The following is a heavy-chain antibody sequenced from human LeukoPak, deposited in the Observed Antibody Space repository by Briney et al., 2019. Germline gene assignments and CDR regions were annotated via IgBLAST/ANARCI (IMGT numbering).Heavy chain of an antibody. D-gene: IGHD3-10*01. J-gene: IGHJ4*02. V-gene: IGHV4-59*08. Sequence: PSEPLSLPGTVSGGSISSYYWSWIRQPPGKGLEWIGYIYYSGSTNYNPSLKSRVTISVDTSKNQFSLKLSSVTAADTAVYYCARRNNYYGSGSPYFDYWGQGTLVTVSS. CDR2: IYYSGST. CDR3: ARRNNYYGSGSPYFDY. CDR1: GGSISSYY.